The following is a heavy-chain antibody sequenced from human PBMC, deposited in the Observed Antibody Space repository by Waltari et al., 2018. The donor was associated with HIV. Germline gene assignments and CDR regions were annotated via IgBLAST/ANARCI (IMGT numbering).Heavy chain of an antibody. V-gene: IGHV1-69*08. CDR2: GWMGRSLPILGAP. CDR1: GVTSNNFT. CDR3: ATPAAKGTWFAS. D-gene: IGHD3-10*01. Sequence: QVRLVQSGDEVRKSGSSVKISCEAFGVTSNNFTVNWVRQAPGEGLEWVGRLGWMGRSLPILGAPAYSQRLRGRVTLSADTATNTAFLQLSSLRSDDTAVYYCATPAAKGTWFASWGKGSQIIVSS. J-gene: IGHJ5*01.